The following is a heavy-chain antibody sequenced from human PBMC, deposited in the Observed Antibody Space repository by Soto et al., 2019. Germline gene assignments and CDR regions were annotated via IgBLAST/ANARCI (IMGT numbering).Heavy chain of an antibody. CDR3: AREPLAHSYFDL. J-gene: IGHJ4*02. V-gene: IGHV4-4*07. CDR2: LYNAERT. CDR1: GAPVSSHY. Sequence: ATLSITCTVSGAPVSSHYWSWIRQPAGKGLEWLGRLYNAERTSYNPSLKGRVTMSMDTSNNQFSLELTSVTAADTAVYFCAREPLAHSYFDLWAQGTLVTVSS.